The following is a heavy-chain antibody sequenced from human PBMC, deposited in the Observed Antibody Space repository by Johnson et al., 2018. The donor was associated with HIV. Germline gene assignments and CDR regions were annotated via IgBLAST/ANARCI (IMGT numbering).Heavy chain of an antibody. CDR2: IRYDGSNK. Sequence: QVQLVESGGGVVQPGGSLRLSCAASGFTFTTYGMHWVRQAPGKGLEWVAFIRYDGSNKYYADSVQGRFTISRDKSENTLYLQMNSLRDEDTAVYYCARYYFGAGSYYNPDAFDIWGQGTMVIVSS. CDR3: ARYYFGAGSYYNPDAFDI. V-gene: IGHV3-30*02. CDR1: GFTFTTYG. J-gene: IGHJ3*02. D-gene: IGHD3-10*01.